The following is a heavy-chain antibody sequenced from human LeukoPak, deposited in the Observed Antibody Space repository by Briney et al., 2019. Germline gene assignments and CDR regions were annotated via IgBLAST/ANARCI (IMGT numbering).Heavy chain of an antibody. D-gene: IGHD4-17*01. V-gene: IGHV4-4*07. Sequence: PSETLSLTCTVSGGSISSYYWSWIRQPAGKGLEWIGRIYTSGSTNYNPSIKSRVTMSVDTSKNQFSLKLSSVTAADTAVYYCARERPPYGDYAFFDCWGQGTLVTVSS. J-gene: IGHJ4*02. CDR2: IYTSGST. CDR3: ARERPPYGDYAFFDC. CDR1: GGSISSYY.